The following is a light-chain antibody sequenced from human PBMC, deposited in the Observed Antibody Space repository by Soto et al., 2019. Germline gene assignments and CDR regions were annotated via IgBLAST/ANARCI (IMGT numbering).Light chain of an antibody. CDR2: GAS. CDR3: QQYGSSGT. J-gene: IGKJ1*01. Sequence: EIVLTQSPGTLSLSPGERAPLSCRASQSVSSSYLAWYQQNPGQAPRLLIYGASNRATGIPDRFSGSGSGTDFTLTISRLEPEDFAVYYCQQYGSSGTFGQGTKVDIK. V-gene: IGKV3-20*01. CDR1: QSVSSSY.